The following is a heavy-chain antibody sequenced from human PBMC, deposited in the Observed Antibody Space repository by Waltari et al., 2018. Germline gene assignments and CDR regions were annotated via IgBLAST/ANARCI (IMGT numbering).Heavy chain of an antibody. CDR1: GFSFSSYA. D-gene: IGHD5-18*01. CDR3: AKDPRWDTALGS. J-gene: IGHJ5*02. CDR2: VSGTGDNP. V-gene: IGHV3-23*04. Sequence: EVQLVESGGGLVQPGGSLRLSCAASGFSFSSYAMSWVSQVPGNGLEWVSGVSGTGDNPNYADAVKGRFTISRDNSKNTLYLQLNSLRVDDTVGYRCAKDPRWDTALGSWGQGTLVTVSS.